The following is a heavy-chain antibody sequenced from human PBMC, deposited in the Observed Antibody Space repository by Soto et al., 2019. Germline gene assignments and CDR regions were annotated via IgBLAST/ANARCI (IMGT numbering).Heavy chain of an antibody. CDR1: GFIFSTYG. D-gene: IGHD2-2*01. CDR2: VSDDGYTT. V-gene: IGHV3-30*03. CDR3: AREGHHVVGPDAYGFDY. Sequence: QVRLVESGGGVVQPGRSLRLSCAASGFIFSTYGMHWVSQAPGKGLQWVAVVSDDGYTTYYAESVKGRFTVSRDSSKNTLYLQMSNLRIEDTAVYYCAREGHHVVGPDAYGFDYWGQGTVVTVSS. J-gene: IGHJ4*02.